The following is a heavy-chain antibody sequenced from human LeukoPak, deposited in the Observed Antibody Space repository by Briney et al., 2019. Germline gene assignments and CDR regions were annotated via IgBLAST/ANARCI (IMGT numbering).Heavy chain of an antibody. V-gene: IGHV3-23*01. Sequence: GGSLRLSCAVSGFTFNTFPMRWVRQAPGKGLEWVSSIGGCTGNTYYADSVKGRFTISRDNSKNTLELQMNSLRPEDTAVYHCVKLTLPSTSRWLDLWGQGTLVAVSS. CDR3: VKLTLPSTSRWLDL. CDR2: IGGCTGNT. D-gene: IGHD2-2*01. CDR1: GFTFNTFP. J-gene: IGHJ5*02.